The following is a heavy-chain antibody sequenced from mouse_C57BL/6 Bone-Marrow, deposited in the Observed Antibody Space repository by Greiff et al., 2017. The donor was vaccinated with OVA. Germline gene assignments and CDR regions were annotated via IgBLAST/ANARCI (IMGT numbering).Heavy chain of an antibody. CDR1: GFSINSDCY. V-gene: IGHV3-3*01. CDR3: ARSYGPYWYFDV. Sequence: EVHLVESGPSLVRPSQTLSLTCTVTGFSINSDCYWIWIRQFPGNKLEYIGYTFYSGITYYNPSLESRTYITRDTSKNQFSLKLSSVTTEDTATYYCARSYGPYWYFDVWGTGTTVTVSS. D-gene: IGHD1-1*02. J-gene: IGHJ1*03. CDR2: TFYSGIT.